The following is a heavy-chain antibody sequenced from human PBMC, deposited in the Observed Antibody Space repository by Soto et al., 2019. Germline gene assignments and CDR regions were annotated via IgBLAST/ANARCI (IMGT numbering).Heavy chain of an antibody. D-gene: IGHD2-2*01. J-gene: IGHJ5*02. CDR3: EKRVGLLTPASYHCFDP. Sequence: GETLKISCQCSGYSFTIYWIGWVRQMPGKGLDWMGIIYPGDSDTRYSPSFQGQVTISADKSISTAYLQWSSLKASETAMYYCEKRVGLLTPASYHCFDPWGQGTLVTVSS. CDR2: IYPGDSDT. CDR1: GYSFTIYW. V-gene: IGHV5-51*01.